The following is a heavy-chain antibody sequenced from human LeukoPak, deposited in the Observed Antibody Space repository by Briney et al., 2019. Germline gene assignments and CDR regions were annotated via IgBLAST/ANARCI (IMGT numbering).Heavy chain of an antibody. J-gene: IGHJ5*02. D-gene: IGHD3-10*01. V-gene: IGHV3-53*01. Sequence: GGSLRLSCAASGFTVSSKYMSWVRQAPGKGLEWVSVIYNGGSTFYADSVKGRFTISRDESKNTLYLQMNSLRAEDTAVYYCARHLGSGGYYELDLWGQGTLVTVSS. CDR1: GFTVSSKY. CDR3: ARHLGSGGYYELDL. CDR2: IYNGGST.